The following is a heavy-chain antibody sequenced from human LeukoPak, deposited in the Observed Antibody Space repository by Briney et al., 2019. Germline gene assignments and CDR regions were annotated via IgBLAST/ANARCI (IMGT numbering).Heavy chain of an antibody. V-gene: IGHV4-59*01. Sequence: PSETLSLTCTVSGGSISSYYWSWIRQPPGKGPEWIGYIYYSGSTNYNPSLKSRVTISVDTSKNQFSLKLSSVTAADTAVYYCARDKGGLRFSWFDPWGQGTLVTVSS. CDR3: ARDKGGLRFSWFDP. CDR1: GGSISSYY. D-gene: IGHD5-12*01. CDR2: IYYSGST. J-gene: IGHJ5*02.